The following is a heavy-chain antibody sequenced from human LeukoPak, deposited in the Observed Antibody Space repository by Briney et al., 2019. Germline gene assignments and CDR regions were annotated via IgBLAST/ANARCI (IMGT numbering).Heavy chain of an antibody. V-gene: IGHV3-7*01. CDR3: AREGNYYYYYYMDV. CDR2: IKQDGSEK. Sequence: GGSLSLSCAASGFTFSSYWMSWVRQAPGKGLEWVANIKQDGSEKYYVDSVKGRFTISRDNAKNSLYLQMNSLRAEDTAVYYCAREGNYYYYYYMDVWGKGTTVTVSS. CDR1: GFTFSSYW. J-gene: IGHJ6*03. D-gene: IGHD3-10*01.